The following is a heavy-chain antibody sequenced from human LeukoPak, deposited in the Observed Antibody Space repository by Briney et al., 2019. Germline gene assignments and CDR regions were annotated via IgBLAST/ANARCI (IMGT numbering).Heavy chain of an antibody. J-gene: IGHJ4*02. CDR3: ARGRIVGATTPFGY. Sequence: ASVKVSCKASGGTFSSYVISWVRQAPGQGLEWMGRIIPILGIANYAQKFQGRVTITADKSTSTAYMELSSLRSEDTAVYYCARGRIVGATTPFGYWGQGTLVTVSS. CDR1: GGTFSSYV. CDR2: IIPILGIA. D-gene: IGHD1-26*01. V-gene: IGHV1-69*04.